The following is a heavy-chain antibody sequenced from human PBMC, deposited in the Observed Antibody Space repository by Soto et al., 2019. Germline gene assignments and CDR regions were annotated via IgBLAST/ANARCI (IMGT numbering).Heavy chain of an antibody. Sequence: SVKVSCKASGGTFDRHTINWVRQAPGQGLEWMGGIIPIFSTPKYAQKFQGRVMLTADKSTSTAYMELSSPRYEDTAVYYCARGGLQAQGVQYNHYAMDVWGQGTTVTVSS. CDR2: IIPIFSTP. CDR1: GGTFDRHT. CDR3: ARGGLQAQGVQYNHYAMDV. D-gene: IGHD4-4*01. J-gene: IGHJ6*02. V-gene: IGHV1-69*06.